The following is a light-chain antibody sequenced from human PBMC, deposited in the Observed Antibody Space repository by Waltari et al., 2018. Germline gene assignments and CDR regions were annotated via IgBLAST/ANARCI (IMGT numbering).Light chain of an antibody. Sequence: EIVLTQSPATLSLSPGERATLSCRASQSVSSSLAWYQQKPGQAPRLLIYGASSRATGIPDRFSGSGSGTDFTLTISSLEPEDFVVYYCQQYSNWYSFGQGTKVEIK. J-gene: IGKJ2*03. CDR2: GAS. V-gene: IGKV3-15*01. CDR1: QSVSSS. CDR3: QQYSNWYS.